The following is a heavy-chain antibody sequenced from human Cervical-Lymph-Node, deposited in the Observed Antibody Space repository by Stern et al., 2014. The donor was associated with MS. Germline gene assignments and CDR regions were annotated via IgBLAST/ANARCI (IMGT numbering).Heavy chain of an antibody. CDR1: GITFSSYW. Sequence: EVQLEESGGGLVQPGGSLRLSCAASGITFSSYWMHWVRQAPGKGLEWVSRIHSDGSSTRYADSLKGRFTISRVSAKNTLYLQMNSLRAEDTAVYYCAREGYSSGWPTFDSWGQGTLVTVSS. J-gene: IGHJ4*02. D-gene: IGHD6-19*01. CDR3: AREGYSSGWPTFDS. CDR2: IHSDGSST. V-gene: IGHV3-74*01.